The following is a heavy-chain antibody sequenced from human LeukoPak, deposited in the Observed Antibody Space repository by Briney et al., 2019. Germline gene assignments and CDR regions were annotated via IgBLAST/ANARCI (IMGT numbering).Heavy chain of an antibody. V-gene: IGHV4-61*01. Sequence: SETLSLTCTVSGGSMSSGSYSWSWIRQPPGKGLEWIGYIYYSGSTNYNPSLKSRVTISVDTSKNQFSLKLSSVTAADTAVYYCARDLGDNGGYFDYWGQGTLVTVSS. CDR2: IYYSGST. J-gene: IGHJ4*02. D-gene: IGHD4-23*01. CDR1: GGSMSSGSYS. CDR3: ARDLGDNGGYFDY.